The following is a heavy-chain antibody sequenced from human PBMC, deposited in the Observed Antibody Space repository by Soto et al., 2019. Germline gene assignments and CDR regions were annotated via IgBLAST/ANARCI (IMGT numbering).Heavy chain of an antibody. J-gene: IGHJ6*02. CDR1: GFTFSSYA. CDR2: ISGSGGST. Sequence: GGSLRLSCSASGFTFSSYAMSWVRQAPGKGLEWVSAISGSGGSTYYADSVKGRFTISRDNSKNTLYLQMNSLRAEDTAVYYCAKGYYSSSPHYGMDVWGQGTTVTVSS. CDR3: AKGYYSSSPHYGMDV. V-gene: IGHV3-23*01. D-gene: IGHD1-26*01.